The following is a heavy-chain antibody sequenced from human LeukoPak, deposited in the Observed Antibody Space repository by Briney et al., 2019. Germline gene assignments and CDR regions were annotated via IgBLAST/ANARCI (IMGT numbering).Heavy chain of an antibody. Sequence: SETLSLTCTVSGGSVSSGSYYWSWIRQPPGKGLEWIGYIYYSGSTNYNPSLKSRVTITVDTSKNRFSLKLSSVTAADTAVYYCATEGDSSGYFDYWGQGTLVTVSS. CDR1: GGSVSSGSYY. V-gene: IGHV4-61*01. CDR2: IYYSGST. CDR3: ATEGDSSGYFDY. J-gene: IGHJ4*02. D-gene: IGHD3-22*01.